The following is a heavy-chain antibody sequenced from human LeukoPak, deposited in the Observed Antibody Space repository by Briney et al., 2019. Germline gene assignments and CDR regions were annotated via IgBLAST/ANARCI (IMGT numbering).Heavy chain of an antibody. CDR3: ARDLGGEKVVVFHFDY. CDR1: GYTFTIYY. V-gene: IGHV1-46*01. CDR2: INPSGGST. J-gene: IGHJ4*02. Sequence: EASVTVSCKASGYTFTIYYMHWVRQAPGQGLEWMGMINPSGGSTSYAQKFQGRVTMTRDTSTSTVYMELSSLRSEDTAVYYCARDLGGEKVVVFHFDYWGQGTLVTVSS. D-gene: IGHD2-15*01.